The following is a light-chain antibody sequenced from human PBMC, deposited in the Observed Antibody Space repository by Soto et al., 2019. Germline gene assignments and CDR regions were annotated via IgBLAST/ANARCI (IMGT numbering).Light chain of an antibody. J-gene: IGLJ1*01. Sequence: QSVLPQPPSASGTPGQRVTISCSTSNSRSGSNYVYWYQQLPGAAPKLLIYRNDQRPSGVPDRFSGSKSGTSASLAISGLRSEDEGDYFCAKWDDSLRVYVFGSGTKVPS. CDR1: NSRSGSNY. CDR3: AKWDDSLRVYV. CDR2: RND. V-gene: IGLV1-47*01.